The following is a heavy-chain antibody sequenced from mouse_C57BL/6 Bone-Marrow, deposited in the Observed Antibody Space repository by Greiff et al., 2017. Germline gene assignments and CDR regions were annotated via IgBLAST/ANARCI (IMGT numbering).Heavy chain of an antibody. CDR2: LGRGGST. Sequence: VQLVESGPGLVQPSQSLSITCTVSGFSLTSYGVHWVRQSSGKGLEWLGVLGRGGSTDYNAAFMSRLSISTDKSRSQVFFKITTLQTDDTAIYYCATKKNSYFDVWGTGTTVTASS. J-gene: IGHJ1*03. CDR1: GFSLTSYG. CDR3: ATKKNSYFDV. V-gene: IGHV2-5*01.